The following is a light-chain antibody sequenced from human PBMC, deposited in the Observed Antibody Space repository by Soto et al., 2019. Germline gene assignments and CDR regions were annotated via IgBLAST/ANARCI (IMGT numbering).Light chain of an antibody. CDR2: DVS. V-gene: IGLV2-14*01. CDR1: SSDVGGYNY. J-gene: IGLJ1*01. CDR3: SSYTRNSLYV. Sequence: QSALTQPASVSGSPGQSITISCTGTSSDVGGYNYVSWYQQHPGKAPKLMIYDVSDRPPGVSNRFSGSKSGNTASLTISGLQAEDEADYYCSSYTRNSLYVFGTGTKLTVL.